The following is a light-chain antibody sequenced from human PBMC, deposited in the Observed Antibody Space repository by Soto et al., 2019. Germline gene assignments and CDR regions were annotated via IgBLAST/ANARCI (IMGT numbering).Light chain of an antibody. CDR1: SSDIGGYNA. Sequence: QSVLTQPASVSGSPGQTITISCTGTSSDIGGYNAVSWYQHHPGKAPKLIIYEVTHRPSGVSDRFSASKSGTSGSLAISGLLSEDEADYYCAAWDDSLNAYVFGTGTKLTVL. CDR2: EVT. J-gene: IGLJ1*01. V-gene: IGLV2-14*01. CDR3: AAWDDSLNAYV.